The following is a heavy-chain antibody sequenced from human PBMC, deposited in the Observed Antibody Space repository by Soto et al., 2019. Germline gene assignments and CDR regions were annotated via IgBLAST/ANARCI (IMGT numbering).Heavy chain of an antibody. V-gene: IGHV5-10-1*01. CDR2: IDPSDSYT. CDR3: ARRFDSLSLGLEEDYYYYGMDV. CDR1: GYSFTTYW. Sequence: GESLKISCKGSGYSFTTYWINWVRQMPGKGLEWMGRIDPSDSYTNYSPSFQGHVTISADKSITTAYLQWSSLKASDTAMYYCARRFDSLSLGLEEDYYYYGMDVWGQGTTVTVPS. D-gene: IGHD3-16*01. J-gene: IGHJ6*02.